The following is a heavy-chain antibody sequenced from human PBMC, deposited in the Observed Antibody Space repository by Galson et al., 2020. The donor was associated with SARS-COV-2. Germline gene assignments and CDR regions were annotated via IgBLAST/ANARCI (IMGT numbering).Heavy chain of an antibody. D-gene: IGHD1-26*01. CDR2: INPSGGSA. J-gene: IGHJ4*02. Sequence: ASVKVSCKASGYTLSSYYMHWVRQAPGQGLEWMGIINPSGGSASYSHKFQGRITMTRDTSTSTVYMELNSLTSADTAVYYCARGRVSGGYWGQGTLVIVSS. CDR3: ARGRVSGGY. V-gene: IGHV1-46*03. CDR1: GYTLSSYY.